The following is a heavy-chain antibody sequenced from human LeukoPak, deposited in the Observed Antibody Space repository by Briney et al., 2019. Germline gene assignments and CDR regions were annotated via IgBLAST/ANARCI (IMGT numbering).Heavy chain of an antibody. Sequence: GGSLRLSCAASGFTFSSYSMNWVRQAPGKGLEWVSYISSSSGNIYYADSVKGRFTISRDNAKNSLYLQMNSLRAEDTALYYCAKDGMAVAFALHYWGQGTLVTVSS. V-gene: IGHV3-48*04. CDR2: ISSSSGNI. J-gene: IGHJ4*02. D-gene: IGHD6-19*01. CDR1: GFTFSSYS. CDR3: AKDGMAVAFALHY.